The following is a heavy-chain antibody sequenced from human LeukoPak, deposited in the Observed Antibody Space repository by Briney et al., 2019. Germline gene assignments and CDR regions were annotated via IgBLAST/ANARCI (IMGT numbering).Heavy chain of an antibody. D-gene: IGHD3-3*01. Sequence: ASVKVSCKASGYTFTSYYMRWVRQAPGQGLEWMGLINPSGGSTSYAQKFQGRVTMTRDTSTSTVYMELSSLRSEDTAVYYCARPPSKLRFLEWLLTYWGQGTLVTVSS. CDR1: GYTFTSYY. CDR3: ARPPSKLRFLEWLLTY. CDR2: INPSGGST. J-gene: IGHJ4*02. V-gene: IGHV1-46*01.